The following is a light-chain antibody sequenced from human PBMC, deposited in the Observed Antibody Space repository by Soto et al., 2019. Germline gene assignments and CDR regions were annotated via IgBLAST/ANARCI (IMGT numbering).Light chain of an antibody. CDR1: QGIRND. J-gene: IGKJ3*01. CDR2: AAS. Sequence: AIQMTQSPASLSASVGERVTITCRASQGIRNDLDWCQQKPGKAPKLLIYAASNLQSGVPARFSGSGSGTDFTLTISSLQPEDFATYYCLQKYFYPFTFGPGTKVDIK. CDR3: LQKYFYPFT. V-gene: IGKV1-6*01.